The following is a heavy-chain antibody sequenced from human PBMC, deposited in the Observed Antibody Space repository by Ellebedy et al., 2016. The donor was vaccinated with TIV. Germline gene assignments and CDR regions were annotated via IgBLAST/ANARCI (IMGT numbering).Heavy chain of an antibody. V-gene: IGHV3-11*01. CDR2: ISIDGGAK. Sequence: GESLKISCAASGFPFSDYYMTWIRQAPGKGLEWISYISIDGGAKYYADSVKGRFTISRDNAAHSLYLQLNSLRADDTAVYYCAFPRAGYNSGWTYWGQGTLVTVSS. J-gene: IGHJ4*02. CDR3: AFPRAGYNSGWTY. D-gene: IGHD6-19*01. CDR1: GFPFSDYY.